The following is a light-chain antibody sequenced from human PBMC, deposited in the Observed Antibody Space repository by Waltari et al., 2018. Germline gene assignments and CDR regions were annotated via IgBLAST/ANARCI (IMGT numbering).Light chain of an antibody. CDR2: ATS. V-gene: IGKV1-39*01. CDR3: QQTYDTPLT. Sequence: DIQMTQASSSLSASVGDRGNITCRASRSVSIYLTWYQQKPGKAPNLLIYATSALQTGVPSRFSGSGSGTDFTLTITNLQPEDFGIYYCQQTYDTPLTFGAGTKVQLK. CDR1: RSVSIY. J-gene: IGKJ4*01.